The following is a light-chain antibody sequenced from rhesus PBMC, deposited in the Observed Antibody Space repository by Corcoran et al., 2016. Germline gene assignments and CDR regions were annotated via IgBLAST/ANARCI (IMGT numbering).Light chain of an antibody. Sequence: DVQMTQSPSSLSASVGDTVTLTCPASQDIINHLSWYHQRPGKVPNLLIYAVSTLQRGVPSRFSGSGSGTDFPLTISSLQPEDVATYNCQHGYGIRTFGQGTKVEIK. CDR2: AVS. V-gene: IGKV1-25*02. CDR3: QHGYGIRT. J-gene: IGKJ1*01. CDR1: QDIINH.